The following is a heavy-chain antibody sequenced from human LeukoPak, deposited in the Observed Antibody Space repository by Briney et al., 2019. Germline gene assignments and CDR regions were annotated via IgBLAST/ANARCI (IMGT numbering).Heavy chain of an antibody. Sequence: PSETLSLTCAVYGGSFSGYYWSWIRQPPGKGLEWIGEINHSGSTNYNPSLKSRVTISVDTPKNQFSLKLSSVTAADAAVYYCARGCRSGYKKNYYYYMDVWGKGTTVTVSS. J-gene: IGHJ6*03. CDR2: INHSGST. V-gene: IGHV4-34*01. CDR1: GGSFSGYY. D-gene: IGHD3-3*01. CDR3: ARGCRSGYKKNYYYYMDV.